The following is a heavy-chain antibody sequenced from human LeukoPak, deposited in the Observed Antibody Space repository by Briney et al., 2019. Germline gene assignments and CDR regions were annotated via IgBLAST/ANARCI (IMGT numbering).Heavy chain of an antibody. CDR1: GFTVSSNY. J-gene: IGHJ4*02. Sequence: GGSLRLSCAASGFTVSSNYMSWVRQAPGRGLEWVSVLYSGGSTYYADSVKGRFTISRDNSKNTLYLQMNSLRAEDTAVYYCATVRGVISYFDYWGQGTLVTVSS. D-gene: IGHD3-10*01. V-gene: IGHV3-66*01. CDR3: ATVRGVISYFDY. CDR2: LYSGGST.